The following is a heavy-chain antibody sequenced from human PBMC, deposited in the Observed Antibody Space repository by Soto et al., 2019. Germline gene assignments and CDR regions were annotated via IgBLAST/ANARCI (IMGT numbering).Heavy chain of an antibody. CDR3: ARDHLGADSLDY. J-gene: IGHJ4*02. CDR2: IYYTGRT. V-gene: IGHV4-59*01. CDR1: GGSISGYY. Sequence: SETLSLTCTVSGGSISGYYWSWIRQSPGKGLEWIGYIYYTGRTNYNPSLKSRVTISLDTSRNQFSLKLSSVTAADTAVYYCARDHLGADSLDYWGRGTLVTVSS. D-gene: IGHD2-21*02.